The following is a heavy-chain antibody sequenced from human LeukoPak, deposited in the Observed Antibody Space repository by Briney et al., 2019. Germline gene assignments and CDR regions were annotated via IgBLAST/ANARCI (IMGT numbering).Heavy chain of an antibody. CDR2: IWYDGSNK. CDR1: GFTFSSYG. V-gene: IGHV3-33*01. Sequence: GGSLRLSCAASGFTFSSYGMHWVRQAPGKGLEWVAVIWYDGSNKYYADSVKGRFTISRDNSKNTLYLQMNRLRAEDTAVYYCARGEAPGDYHFDYWGQGTLVTVSS. CDR3: ARGEAPGDYHFDY. J-gene: IGHJ4*02. D-gene: IGHD4-17*01.